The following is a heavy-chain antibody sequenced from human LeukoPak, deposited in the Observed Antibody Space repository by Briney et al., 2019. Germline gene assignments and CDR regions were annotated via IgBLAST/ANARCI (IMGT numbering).Heavy chain of an antibody. CDR2: VYSGAY. CDR1: GASITNYF. J-gene: IGHJ4*02. D-gene: IGHD3-3*01. V-gene: IGHV4-4*09. CDR3: ARLRPRTNYDFSSGHYAFDY. Sequence: PSETLSLTCTVSGASITNYFWGWIRQPPGKGLQWIGYVYSGAYYYNPSLVSRLTVSVDTAKNQFSLGLRSVTAADTAVYYCARLRPRTNYDFSSGHYAFDYWGQGTLVTVSS.